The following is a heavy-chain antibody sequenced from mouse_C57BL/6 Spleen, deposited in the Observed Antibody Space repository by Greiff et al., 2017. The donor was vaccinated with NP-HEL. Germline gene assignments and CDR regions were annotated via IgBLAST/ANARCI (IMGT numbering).Heavy chain of an antibody. Sequence: EVQGVESGGGLVQPGGSLSLSCAASGFTFTDYYMSWVRQPPGKALEWLGFIRNKANGYTTEYSASVKGRFTISRDNSQSILYLQMNALRAEDSATYYCARHYGNYDYYAMDYWGQGTSVTVSS. V-gene: IGHV7-3*01. D-gene: IGHD2-1*01. CDR2: IRNKANGYTT. CDR3: ARHYGNYDYYAMDY. J-gene: IGHJ4*01. CDR1: GFTFTDYY.